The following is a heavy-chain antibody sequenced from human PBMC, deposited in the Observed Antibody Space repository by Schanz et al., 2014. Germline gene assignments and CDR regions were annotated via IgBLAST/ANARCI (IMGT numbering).Heavy chain of an antibody. CDR1: GFTVSSDH. CDR3: AKGMGYCSGGTCYDYYYYGLDV. V-gene: IGHV3-23*04. CDR2: LSGSGGST. D-gene: IGHD2-15*01. Sequence: EVQLAESGGGLVQPGGSLRLSCAVSGFTVSSDHMSWVRQAPGKGLEWVSALSGSGGSTYYADSVKGRFTISRDNSENTLYLQMNSLSADDTAVFYCAKGMGYCSGGTCYDYYYYGLDVWGQGTTVTVSS. J-gene: IGHJ6*02.